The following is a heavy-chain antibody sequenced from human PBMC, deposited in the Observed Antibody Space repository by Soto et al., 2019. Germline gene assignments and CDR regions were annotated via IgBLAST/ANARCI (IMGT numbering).Heavy chain of an antibody. J-gene: IGHJ4*02. CDR1: GGSFSGYY. D-gene: IGHD2-8*02. Sequence: SETLSLTCAVYGGSFSGYYWTWVRQPPGTGLEWIGEINYSGSTNYNPSLKSRVTISVDTSKNQFSLKLTSVTAADTAVYYCARDKITGLFDYWGQGTLVTVSS. V-gene: IGHV4-34*01. CDR2: INYSGST. CDR3: ARDKITGLFDY.